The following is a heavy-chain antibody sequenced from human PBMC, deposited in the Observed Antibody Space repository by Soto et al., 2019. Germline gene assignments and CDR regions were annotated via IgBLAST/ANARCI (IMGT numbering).Heavy chain of an antibody. CDR3: AKLIAAAGVFDY. Sequence: GGSLRLSCAASGFTFSSYAMHWVRQAPGKGLEWVAVISYDGSNKYYADSVKGRFTISRDNSKNTLYLHMNSLRAEDTAVYYCAKLIAAAGVFDYWGQGALVTVSS. V-gene: IGHV3-30-3*02. CDR2: ISYDGSNK. CDR1: GFTFSSYA. D-gene: IGHD6-13*01. J-gene: IGHJ4*02.